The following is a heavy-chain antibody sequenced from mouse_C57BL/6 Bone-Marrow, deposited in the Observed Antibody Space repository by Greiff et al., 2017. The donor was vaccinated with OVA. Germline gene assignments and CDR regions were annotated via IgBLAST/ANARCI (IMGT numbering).Heavy chain of an antibody. CDR2: FHPYNDAT. V-gene: IGHV1-47*01. CDR3: ARRHDAIDY. Sequence: QVQLQQSGAELVKPGASVKLSCKASGYTFTTYPMEWVKQNPGKSLEWIGNFHPYNDATKYNDKFQGKTTLTVEKSSSTVYLELSRLTSDDTAVYYCARRHDAIDYWGQGTSVTVSA. CDR1: GYTFTTYP. J-gene: IGHJ4*01. D-gene: IGHD3-1*01.